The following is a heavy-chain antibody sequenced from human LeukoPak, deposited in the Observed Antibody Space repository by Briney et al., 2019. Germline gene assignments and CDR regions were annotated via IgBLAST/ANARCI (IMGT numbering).Heavy chain of an antibody. D-gene: IGHD2-2*01. Sequence: GRSLRLSCAASGFTFSSYGMHWVRQAPGKGLEWEAVIWYDGSNKYYADSVKGRFTISRDNSKNTLYLQMNSLRAEDTAVYYCAKDRCSSTSCYYYYYMDVWGKGTTVTVSS. V-gene: IGHV3-33*06. CDR2: IWYDGSNK. CDR3: AKDRCSSTSCYYYYYMDV. J-gene: IGHJ6*03. CDR1: GFTFSSYG.